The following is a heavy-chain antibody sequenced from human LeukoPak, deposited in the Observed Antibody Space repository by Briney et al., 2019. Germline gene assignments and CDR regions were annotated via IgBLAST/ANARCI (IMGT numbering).Heavy chain of an antibody. D-gene: IGHD2-15*01. V-gene: IGHV5-51*01. CDR3: ARRGVVAATLNYYYYYMDV. CDR1: GYSFNSYW. CDR2: IYPGDSDT. J-gene: IGHJ6*03. Sequence: GESLKISCKGSGYSFNSYWIGWVRQMPGKGLEWMGIIYPGDSDTRYSPSFQGQVTISADKSISTAYLQWSSLKASDTAMYYCARRGVVAATLNYYYYYMDVWGKGTTVTVSS.